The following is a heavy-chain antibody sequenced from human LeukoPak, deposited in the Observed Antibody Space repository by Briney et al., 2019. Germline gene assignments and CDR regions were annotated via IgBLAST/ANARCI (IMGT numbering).Heavy chain of an antibody. CDR1: RYTFTSYY. CDR2: INPSGGST. V-gene: IGHV1-46*01. J-gene: IGHJ3*02. Sequence: ASVKDSCKASRYTFTSYYMHWVRQTPGQGLEWMGIINPSGGSTSYAQKFQGRVTMTSETYTSTVYMELSSLRSEDTAVYYCARDLEPIVGDAFDIWGQGTMVTVSS. D-gene: IGHD1-26*01. CDR3: ARDLEPIVGDAFDI.